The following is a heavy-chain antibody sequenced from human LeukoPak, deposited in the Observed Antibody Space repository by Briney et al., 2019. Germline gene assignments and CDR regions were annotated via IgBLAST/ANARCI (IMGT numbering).Heavy chain of an antibody. CDR2: IYHSGGT. D-gene: IGHD3-22*01. J-gene: IGHJ4*02. Sequence: PSGTLSLTCAVSGASISSSYWWSWVRQPPGKGLEWIGEIYHSGGTNYNPSLKSRVTISLDKSKNQFSLKLSSVTAADTAVYYCARGEYDSSGYYFYYFDYWGQGTLVAVSS. CDR1: GASISSSYW. V-gene: IGHV4-4*02. CDR3: ARGEYDSSGYYFYYFDY.